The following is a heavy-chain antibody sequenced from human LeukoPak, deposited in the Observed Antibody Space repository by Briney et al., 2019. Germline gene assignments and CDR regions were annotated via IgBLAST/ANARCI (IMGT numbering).Heavy chain of an antibody. CDR2: ISGSGGGT. J-gene: IGHJ6*03. D-gene: IGHD2-15*01. CDR3: AKGQYCSGGSCYSGYYYMDV. V-gene: IGHV3-23*01. CDR1: GFTFNSYA. Sequence: GGSLRLSCAASGFTFNSYAMTWVRQAPGKGLEWVSAISGSGGGTYFADSVKGRFTISRDNSKNTLYLKMNSLRAEDTAVYYCAKGQYCSGGSCYSGYYYMDVWGKGTTVTISS.